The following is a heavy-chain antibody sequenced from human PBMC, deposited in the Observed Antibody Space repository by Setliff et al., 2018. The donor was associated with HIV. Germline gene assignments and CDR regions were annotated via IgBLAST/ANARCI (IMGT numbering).Heavy chain of an antibody. CDR2: INGDESRT. CDR3: ATDRDGWYNPHLYP. D-gene: IGHD6-19*01. CDR1: GFTFSSYW. J-gene: IGHJ5*02. Sequence: GGSLRLSCAASGFTFSSYWMHWVRQVPGKGLVWLARINGDESRTTYADSGKGRFTISRDNVENTLYLEINSLRVEDTGGYYCATDRDGWYNPHLYPWGQGTLVTVSS. V-gene: IGHV3-74*01.